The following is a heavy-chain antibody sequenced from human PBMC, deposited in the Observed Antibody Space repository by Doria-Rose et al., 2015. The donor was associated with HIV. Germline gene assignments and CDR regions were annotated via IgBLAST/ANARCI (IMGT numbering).Heavy chain of an antibody. Sequence: QVALKESGPVLVKPTETLTLTCTVSGVSLSSPGMGVSWIRQHPGKALEWLANIFSDDELSYKASLKSRLTISRGTSKCQVVLTMTDMDPVDTATYYCARIKSSRWYHKYYFDFWGQGALVIVSA. D-gene: IGHD6-13*01. CDR3: ARIKSSRWYHKYYFDF. CDR2: IFSDDEL. J-gene: IGHJ4*02. V-gene: IGHV2-26*01. CDR1: GVSLSSPGMG.